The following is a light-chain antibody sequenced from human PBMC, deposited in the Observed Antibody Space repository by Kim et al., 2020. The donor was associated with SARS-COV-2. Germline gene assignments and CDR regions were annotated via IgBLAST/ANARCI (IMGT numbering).Light chain of an antibody. CDR3: QQSYRTPYS. V-gene: IGKV1-39*01. J-gene: IGKJ2*01. CDR2: AAS. Sequence: DTQMTQAPSSLSASVGDRVTITCRASQSIGRYLNWYQQKPGKAPMLLIYAASSLQGGVPSRFSGSRSGTDFTLTISSLQPEDFATYYCQQSYRTPYSFGQGTKLGI. CDR1: QSIGRY.